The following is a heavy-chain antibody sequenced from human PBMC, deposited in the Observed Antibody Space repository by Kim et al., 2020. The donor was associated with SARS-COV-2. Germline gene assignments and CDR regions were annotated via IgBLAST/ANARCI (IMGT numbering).Heavy chain of an antibody. CDR3: ARDCTGGCYDK. CDR2: IKEDGSET. D-gene: IGHD2-15*01. CDR1: GFTFTSYW. Sequence: GGSLRLSCAASGFTFTSYWMSWVRQAPGKGLEWVANIKEDGSETYYVDSVKGRFTVSRDNAKNSLYLQMNSLRAEDTAVYYCARDCTGGCYDKWGQGTL. J-gene: IGHJ4*02. V-gene: IGHV3-7*01.